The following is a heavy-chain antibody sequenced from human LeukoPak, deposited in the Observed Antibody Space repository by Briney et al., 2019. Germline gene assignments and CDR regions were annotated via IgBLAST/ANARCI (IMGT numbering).Heavy chain of an antibody. J-gene: IGHJ6*02. CDR1: GGSISGYY. CDR3: ARHDEIAVFRNGLDV. CDR2: FYYKGYA. D-gene: IGHD6-19*01. Sequence: PSETLSFTCSVSGGSISGYYWSWIRQPPGKGLEWIGYFYYKGYALYNPSLKSRVTMSVDTSDNKFSLKLTPVIAADTAVYYCARHDEIAVFRNGLDVWGQGTTVTVS. V-gene: IGHV4-59*08.